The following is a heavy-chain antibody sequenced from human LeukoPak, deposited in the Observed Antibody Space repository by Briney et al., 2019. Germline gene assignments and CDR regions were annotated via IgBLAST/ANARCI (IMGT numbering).Heavy chain of an antibody. CDR1: GYTLTELS. CDR2: FDPEDGKT. D-gene: IGHD6-13*01. V-gene: IGHV1-24*01. Sequence: ASVKVSCKVSGYTLTELSMFWVRQAPGRGLEWMGSFDPEDGKTVYAQKFQGRVTMTEDTSTDTAYVELSSLRSEDTAVYYCATGYLVTAGLMDVWGQGTTVTVSS. J-gene: IGHJ6*02. CDR3: ATGYLVTAGLMDV.